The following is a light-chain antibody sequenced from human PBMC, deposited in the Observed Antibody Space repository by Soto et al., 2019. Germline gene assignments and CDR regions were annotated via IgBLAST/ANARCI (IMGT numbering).Light chain of an antibody. J-gene: IGKJ1*01. Sequence: ELVLTQSPGTLSLSPGEIATLSCRASQSVSGNSLAWYRQKRGQAPRLIIYDVSTRATGIPDRFSGSRSGTVFTLTISRLGPEDCALFLWQHSGGSRWTFGQGPRVEI. CDR1: QSVSGNS. V-gene: IGKV3-20*01. CDR3: QHSGGSRWT. CDR2: DVS.